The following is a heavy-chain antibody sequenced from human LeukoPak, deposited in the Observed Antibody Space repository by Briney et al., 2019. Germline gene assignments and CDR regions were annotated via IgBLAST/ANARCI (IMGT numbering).Heavy chain of an antibody. CDR1: NGSIGGNY. D-gene: IGHD1-14*01. CDR3: ARDRPPGLTAS. Sequence: PSETLSLNCIVSNGSIGGNYWSWIRQPPGKGLEWIGDIHYSGNTKYNPSLRSRVTISVDTSKNQFSLKLNSVTAADTAVYYCARDRPPGLTASWGQGILVTVSS. J-gene: IGHJ4*02. V-gene: IGHV4-59*01. CDR2: IHYSGNT.